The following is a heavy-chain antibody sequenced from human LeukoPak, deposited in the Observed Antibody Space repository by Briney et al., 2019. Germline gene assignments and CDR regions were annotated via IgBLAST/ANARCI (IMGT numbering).Heavy chain of an antibody. CDR2: ISYDGGNK. Sequence: PGGSLRLSCAASGFTFSNYAMYWVRQAPGKGLEWVAIISYDGGNKDHADSVKGRFTISRDNSKNTLYLQMNSLRAEDTAVYYCARGRYIYGSPDDAFDIWGQGTMVTVSS. CDR3: ARGRYIYGSPDDAFDI. D-gene: IGHD5-18*01. CDR1: GFTFSNYA. V-gene: IGHV3-30*04. J-gene: IGHJ3*02.